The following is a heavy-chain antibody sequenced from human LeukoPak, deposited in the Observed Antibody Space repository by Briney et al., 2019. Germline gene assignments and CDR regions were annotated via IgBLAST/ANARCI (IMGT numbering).Heavy chain of an antibody. Sequence: SQTLSLTCTVSGGSISSGSYYWSWIRQPAGKGLEWIGRIYTSGSTNHNPSLKSRVTISVDTSKNQFSLKLSSVTAADTAVYYCARADRFLGYYYYMDVWGKGTTVTVSS. CDR3: ARADRFLGYYYYMDV. J-gene: IGHJ6*03. D-gene: IGHD3-3*01. CDR1: GGSISSGSYY. CDR2: IYTSGST. V-gene: IGHV4-61*02.